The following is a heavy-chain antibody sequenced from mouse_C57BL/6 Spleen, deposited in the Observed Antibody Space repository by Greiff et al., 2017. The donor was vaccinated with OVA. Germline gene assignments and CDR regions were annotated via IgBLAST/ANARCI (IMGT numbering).Heavy chain of an antibody. Sequence: VQLQQSGAELVRPRASVTLSCTASGFYIQDDYIHWVKPRREQGLEWIGWIDTENGDTEYASKFQGKATITADTSSNTAYLQLSSLTCEDTPVYYYTTHDRYWGQGTTLTVSS. CDR2: IDTENGDT. J-gene: IGHJ2*01. CDR3: TTHDRY. D-gene: IGHD2-12*01. CDR1: GFYIQDDY. V-gene: IGHV14-4*01.